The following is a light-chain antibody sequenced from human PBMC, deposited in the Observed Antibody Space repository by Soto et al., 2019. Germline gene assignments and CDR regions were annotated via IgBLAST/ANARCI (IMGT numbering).Light chain of an antibody. CDR2: HVT. V-gene: IGLV2-11*01. J-gene: IGLJ2*01. Sequence: QSVLTQPRSVSGSPGQSVTISCTGTSSDVGGYNYVSWYQQHPGKAPKLMIYHVTKRPSGVPDRFSGSKSDDTASLTISGLQAEDEAEYFCSSYGGDYIVLFGGGTKLTVL. CDR3: SSYGGDYIVL. CDR1: SSDVGGYNY.